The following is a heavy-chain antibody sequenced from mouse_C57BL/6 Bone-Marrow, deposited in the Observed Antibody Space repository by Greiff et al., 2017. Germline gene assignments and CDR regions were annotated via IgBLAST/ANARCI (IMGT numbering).Heavy chain of an antibody. CDR1: GYAFTNYL. J-gene: IGHJ2*01. CDR3: ARFYYYGSSLFDY. D-gene: IGHD1-1*01. CDR2: INPGSGGT. Sequence: QVQLQQSGAELVRPGTSVKVSCKASGYAFTNYLIEWVKQRPGQGLEWIGVINPGSGGTNYNGKFKGKATLTADKSSSTAYMQLSSLTSEDSAVYFCARFYYYGSSLFDYWGQGTTLTVSS. V-gene: IGHV1-54*01.